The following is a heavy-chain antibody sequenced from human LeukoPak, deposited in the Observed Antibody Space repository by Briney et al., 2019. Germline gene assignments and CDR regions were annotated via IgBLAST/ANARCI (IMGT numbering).Heavy chain of an antibody. J-gene: IGHJ4*02. CDR1: GYTFTGYY. CDR3: AREILRDSGSYGGGVGY. Sequence: PGASVKVSCKASGYTFTGYYMHWARQAPGQGLEWMGGIIPIFGTANYAQKFQGRVTITADKSTSTAYMELSSLRSEDTAVYYCAREILRDSGSYGGGVGYWGQGTLVTVSS. V-gene: IGHV1-69*06. D-gene: IGHD1-26*01. CDR2: IIPIFGTA.